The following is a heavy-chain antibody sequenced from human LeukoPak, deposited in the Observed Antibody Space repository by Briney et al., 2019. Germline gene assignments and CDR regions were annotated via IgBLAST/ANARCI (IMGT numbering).Heavy chain of an antibody. D-gene: IGHD2-2*01. J-gene: IGHJ4*02. Sequence: GSLRLSCAASGFSFSGSAMHWVRQASGKGLEWVGRIRTKAKSYATAYAASVKGRFTISRDDSKNTAYLQMNSLKTEDTAVYYCTTSSATDDKWGQGTLVTVSS. CDR2: IRTKAKSYAT. CDR1: GFSFSGSA. CDR3: TTSSATDDK. V-gene: IGHV3-73*01.